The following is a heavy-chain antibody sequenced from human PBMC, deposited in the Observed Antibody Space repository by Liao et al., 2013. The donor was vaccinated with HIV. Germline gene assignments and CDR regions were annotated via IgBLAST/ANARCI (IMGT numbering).Heavy chain of an antibody. D-gene: IGHD3-10*01. CDR3: ARGRAVRGVLGRVDFDY. CDR1: GGSFSGYY. CDR2: INHSGST. Sequence: QVQLQQWGAGLLKPSETLSLTCAVYGGSFSGYYWSWIRQPPGKGLEWIGEINHSGSTNYNPSLKSRVTISVDTSKNQFSLKLSSVTAADTAVYYCARGRAVRGVLGRVDFDYWGQGTLVTVSS. J-gene: IGHJ4*02. V-gene: IGHV4-34*01.